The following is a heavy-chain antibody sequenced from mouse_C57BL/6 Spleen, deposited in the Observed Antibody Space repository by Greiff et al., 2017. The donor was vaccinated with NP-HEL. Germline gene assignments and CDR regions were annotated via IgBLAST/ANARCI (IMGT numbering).Heavy chain of an antibody. Sequence: VQLQQSGPELVKPGASVKISCKASGYSFTSYYIHWVKQRPGQGLEWIGWIYPGSGNTKYNEKFKGKATLTADTSSSTAYMQLSSLTSEDSAVYYCAREEAYYPFFAYWGQGTLVTVSA. CDR1: GYSFTSYY. V-gene: IGHV1-66*01. J-gene: IGHJ3*01. D-gene: IGHD2-10*01. CDR3: AREEAYYPFFAY. CDR2: IYPGSGNT.